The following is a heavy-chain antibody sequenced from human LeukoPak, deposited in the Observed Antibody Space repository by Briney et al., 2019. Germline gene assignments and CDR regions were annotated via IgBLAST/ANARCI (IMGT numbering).Heavy chain of an antibody. D-gene: IGHD2-15*01. V-gene: IGHV1-46*01. CDR1: GYTFTNYA. CDR2: INPSGGST. Sequence: ASVKVSCKASGYTFTNYAMNWVRQAPGQGLEWMGIINPSGGSTRYAQKFQGRVTMTRDMSTSTVYMELSSLRSEDTAVYYCARSDHFEVAAKRDWYFDLWGRGTLVTVSS. CDR3: ARSDHFEVAAKRDWYFDL. J-gene: IGHJ2*01.